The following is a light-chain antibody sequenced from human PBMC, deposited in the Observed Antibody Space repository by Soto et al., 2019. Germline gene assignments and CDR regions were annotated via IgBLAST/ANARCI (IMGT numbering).Light chain of an antibody. Sequence: QSALTQPASVSGSPGQSITISCTGTGSDVGSYNFVSWYQQHPGKAPKLMIYDVNIRPSGVSNRFSGSKSGNTASLTISGLQAEDEADDYCCSYASSSTRVIFGGGTKLTVL. CDR3: CSYASSSTRVI. J-gene: IGLJ2*01. CDR1: GSDVGSYNF. V-gene: IGLV2-14*03. CDR2: DVN.